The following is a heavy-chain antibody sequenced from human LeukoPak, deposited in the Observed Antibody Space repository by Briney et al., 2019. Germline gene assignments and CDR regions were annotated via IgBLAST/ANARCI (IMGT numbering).Heavy chain of an antibody. Sequence: SETLSLTCAVYGGSFSGYYWSWIRQPPGKGVEGIGEINHSGSTNYNPSLRSRVTILLHTCKNHFSLTLSSVTAADTAVYYCARCPRGVIIKSWFDSWGQGTLVTVSS. CDR3: ARCPRGVIIKSWFDS. CDR1: GGSFSGYY. J-gene: IGHJ5*01. CDR2: INHSGST. D-gene: IGHD3-10*01. V-gene: IGHV4-34*01.